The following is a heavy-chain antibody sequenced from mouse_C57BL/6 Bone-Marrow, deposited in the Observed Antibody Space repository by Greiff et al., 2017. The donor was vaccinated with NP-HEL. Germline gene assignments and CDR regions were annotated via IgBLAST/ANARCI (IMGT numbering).Heavy chain of an antibody. CDR3: ARSFYESLTMDY. CDR1: GFTFTDYY. CDR2: IRNKANGYTT. V-gene: IGHV7-3*01. D-gene: IGHD2-3*01. J-gene: IGHJ4*01. Sequence: EVMLVESGGGLVQPGGSLSLSCAASGFTFTDYYMSWVRQPPGKALEWLGFIRNKANGYTTEYSASVKGRFTISRDNSQSILYLQMNDLRAEDSATYYCARSFYESLTMDYWGQGTSVTVSA.